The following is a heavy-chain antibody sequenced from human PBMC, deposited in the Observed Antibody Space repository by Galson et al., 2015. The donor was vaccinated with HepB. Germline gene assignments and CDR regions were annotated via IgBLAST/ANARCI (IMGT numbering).Heavy chain of an antibody. CDR3: ARPLRYGGGAFDI. CDR2: INHSGST. D-gene: IGHD5-12*01. V-gene: IGHV4-34*01. Sequence: ETLSLTCAVYGGSFSGYYWSWIRQPPGKGLEWIGEINHSGSTNYNPSLKSRVTISVDTSKNQFSLKLSSVTAADTAVYYCARPLRYGGGAFDIWGQGTMVTVSS. J-gene: IGHJ3*02. CDR1: GGSFSGYY.